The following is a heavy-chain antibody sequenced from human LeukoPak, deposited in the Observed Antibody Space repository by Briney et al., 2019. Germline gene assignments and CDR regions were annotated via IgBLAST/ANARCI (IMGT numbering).Heavy chain of an antibody. Sequence: SETLSLTCTVSGGSVSSVSYYWSWIRQPPGKGLEWIGYIYYSGSTNYNPSLKSRVTMSVDTSNNQFSLRLSSVTAADTAVYYCARDRYTINWFDPWGQGTLVTVSS. CDR2: IYYSGST. CDR3: ARDRYTINWFDP. D-gene: IGHD2-2*02. CDR1: GGSVSSVSYY. J-gene: IGHJ5*02. V-gene: IGHV4-61*01.